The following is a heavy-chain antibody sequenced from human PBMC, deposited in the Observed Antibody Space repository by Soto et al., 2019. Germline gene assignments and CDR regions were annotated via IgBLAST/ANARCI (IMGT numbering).Heavy chain of an antibody. CDR1: GFTFSKFD. V-gene: IGHV3-13*04. Sequence: PGGSLRLSCEASGFTFSKFDMHWVRQPTGKGLEWVSTIGISGDTYYAVSVKGRFTISRDNAKNSLSLQMNSLRAGDTALYFCARPQQVGAHFFDSWGQGTQVTVSS. CDR2: IGISGDT. D-gene: IGHD1-1*01. J-gene: IGHJ4*02. CDR3: ARPQQVGAHFFDS.